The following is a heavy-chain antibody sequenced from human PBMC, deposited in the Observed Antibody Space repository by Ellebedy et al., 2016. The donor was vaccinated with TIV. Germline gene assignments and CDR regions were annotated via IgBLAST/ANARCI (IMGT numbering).Heavy chain of an antibody. CDR3: VRHSTPGDYLIFDH. Sequence: SETLSLTCTVSGGSITSDDYYWAWIRQAPGTGLEWIGTVYHNGGTYHNPSLQSRVTMSADTSKNQFFLKLSSVTAADTSIYFCVRHSTPGDYLIFDHWGQGTLVTVSS. V-gene: IGHV4-39*01. CDR1: GGSITSDDYY. CDR2: VYHNGGT. D-gene: IGHD4-11*01. J-gene: IGHJ4*02.